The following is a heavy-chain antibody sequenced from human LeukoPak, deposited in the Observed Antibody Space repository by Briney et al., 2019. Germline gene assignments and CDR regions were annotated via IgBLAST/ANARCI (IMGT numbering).Heavy chain of an antibody. CDR3: ARGSGSPTYYFDY. CDR2: ISSSSSYI. CDR1: GFTFSSYS. Sequence: GGSLRLSCAASGFTFSSYSMNWVRQAPGKGLEWVSSISSSSSYIYYADSVKVRFTISRDNAKNSLYLQMNSLRAEDTAVYYCARGSGSPTYYFDYWGQGTLVTVSS. D-gene: IGHD1-26*01. J-gene: IGHJ4*02. V-gene: IGHV3-21*01.